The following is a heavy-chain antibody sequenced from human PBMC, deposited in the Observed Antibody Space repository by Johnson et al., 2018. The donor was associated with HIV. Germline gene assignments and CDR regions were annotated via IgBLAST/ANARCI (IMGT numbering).Heavy chain of an antibody. CDR3: ASRYTGDACDS. CDR2: IRYDGTTA. V-gene: IGHV3-30*02. Sequence: QMQLVESGGGVVQPGGSLRLSCAASGFTFSSYGMHWVRQAPGKGLEWVAFIRYDGTTAFYADSVKGRFTISRDTSKKMLNLQMNSLRVDDTAVYYCASRYTGDACDSWGQGTMVTVSS. CDR1: GFTFSSYG. D-gene: IGHD1-1*01. J-gene: IGHJ3*02.